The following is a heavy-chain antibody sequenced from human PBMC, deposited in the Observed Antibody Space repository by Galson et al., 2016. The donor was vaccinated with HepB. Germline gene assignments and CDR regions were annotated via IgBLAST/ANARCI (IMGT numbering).Heavy chain of an antibody. D-gene: IGHD5-24*01. CDR2: IYQSGTT. CDR1: GDSISNYY. V-gene: IGHV4-59*12. Sequence: ETLSLTCSVSGDSISNYYWSWIRQPPGKGLEWIGEIYQSGTTHYNSSLKSRVTISIDNSKNQFSLRMTSVTAADTAVQYCSGGELARGFDPWGQGSLVTVSS. CDR3: SGGELARGFDP. J-gene: IGHJ5*02.